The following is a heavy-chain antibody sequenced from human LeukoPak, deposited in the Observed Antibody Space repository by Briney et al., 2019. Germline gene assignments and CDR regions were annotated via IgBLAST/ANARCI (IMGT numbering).Heavy chain of an antibody. CDR1: GFTFGDYA. Sequence: PGGSLRLSRTASGFTFGDYAMSWVRQAPGKGLEWVGFIRSKAYGGTTEYAASVKGRFTISRDDSKSIAYLQMNSLKTEDTAVYYCTRDRGQWLGRYFDYWGQGTLVTVSS. J-gene: IGHJ4*02. CDR2: IRSKAYGGTT. CDR3: TRDRGQWLGRYFDY. V-gene: IGHV3-49*04. D-gene: IGHD6-19*01.